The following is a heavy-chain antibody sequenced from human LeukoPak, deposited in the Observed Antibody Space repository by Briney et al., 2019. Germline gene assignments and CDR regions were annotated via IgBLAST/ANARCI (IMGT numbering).Heavy chain of an antibody. D-gene: IGHD3-3*01. CDR3: ATNEWSGYYFEY. CDR2: IYSSGST. CDR1: GGSISSSSYY. J-gene: IGHJ4*02. Sequence: PSETLSLTCTVSGGSISSSSYYWGWIRQPPGKGLEWIGSIYSSGSTYYNPSLKSRVTISVDTSKNQFSLKLSSVTAADTAVYYCATNEWSGYYFEYWGQGTLAPVSS. V-gene: IGHV4-39*01.